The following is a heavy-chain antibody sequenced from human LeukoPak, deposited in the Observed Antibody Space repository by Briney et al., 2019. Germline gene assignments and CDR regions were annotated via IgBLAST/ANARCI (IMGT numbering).Heavy chain of an antibody. V-gene: IGHV3-7*01. CDR2: IKQDGSEK. CDR1: GFTLSSYW. CDR3: ARGSAYYYYYMDV. Sequence: GGSLRLSCAASGFTLSSYWVSWVRQAPGKGLEWVANIKQDGSEKYYVDSVKGRFTISRDNAKNSLYLQMNSLRAEDTAVYYCARGSAYYYYYMDVWGKGTTVTVSS. J-gene: IGHJ6*03.